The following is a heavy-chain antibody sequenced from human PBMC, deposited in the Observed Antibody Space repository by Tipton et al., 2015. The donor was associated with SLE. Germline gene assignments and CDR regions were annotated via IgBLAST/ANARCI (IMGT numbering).Heavy chain of an antibody. CDR3: AKNRGGDAS. V-gene: IGHV1-2*02. Sequence: QLVQSGPEVKKPGASVRVSCKASGSTFTGYWLHWVRQAPGQGLEWMGWTNPDTGGTNYAQKFQGRVTMTRDTSITTAYLKLSGLTSDDTAVYYCAKNRGGDASWGQGTLVTVSS. D-gene: IGHD2-2*01. CDR1: GSTFTGYW. J-gene: IGHJ5*02. CDR2: TNPDTGGT.